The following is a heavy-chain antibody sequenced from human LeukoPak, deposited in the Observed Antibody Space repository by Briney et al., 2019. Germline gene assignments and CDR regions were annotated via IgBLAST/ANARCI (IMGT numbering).Heavy chain of an antibody. CDR1: GFTFSSHV. V-gene: IGHV3-48*04. Sequence: GGSLRLSCAASGFTFSSHVMHWVRQAPGKGLEWVSHISSSGTIYYADSVKGRATISRDNAKNSLYLQMNSLRAEDTAVYYCARPAYCGGNCYYFPDYWGQGTLVTVSS. CDR3: ARPAYCGGNCYYFPDY. J-gene: IGHJ4*02. CDR2: ISSSGTI. D-gene: IGHD2-21*02.